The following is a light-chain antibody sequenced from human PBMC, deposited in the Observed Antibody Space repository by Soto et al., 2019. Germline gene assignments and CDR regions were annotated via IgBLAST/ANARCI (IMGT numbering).Light chain of an antibody. V-gene: IGKV1-5*03. J-gene: IGKJ2*01. CDR2: KAS. CDR1: QIISNW. CDR3: QQYNSS. Sequence: DTQMTQSPSTLSASVGDRVTITCRASQIISNWLAWYQQKPGKAPKLLIYKASSLESGVPSRFSGSGSGTEFTLTISSLQPDDFATYYCQQYNSSFGQGTKVDIK.